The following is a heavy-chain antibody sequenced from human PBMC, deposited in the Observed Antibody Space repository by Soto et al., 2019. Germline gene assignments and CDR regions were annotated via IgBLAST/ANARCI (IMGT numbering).Heavy chain of an antibody. J-gene: IGHJ4*02. Sequence: GGSLRLSCAASGFPFSSYATSWVRNAPGKGLEGVSAFSGSGCSTDYADSVKGRFTISRDNSKNTLYPQMNSLRAEDTAVYYCARYCSGGSCYPKGYFDYWGQGTLVTVSS. D-gene: IGHD2-15*01. CDR3: ARYCSGGSCYPKGYFDY. V-gene: IGHV3-23*01. CDR1: GFPFSSYA. CDR2: FSGSGCST.